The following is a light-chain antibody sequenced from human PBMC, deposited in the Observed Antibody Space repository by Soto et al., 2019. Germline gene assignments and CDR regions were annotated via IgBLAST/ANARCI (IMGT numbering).Light chain of an antibody. V-gene: IGKV3-20*01. CDR2: GTS. Sequence: EIVLTQSPGTLSLSPGERATLSCRASESVSSNFFAWYQQKPGQAPRLLIYGTSSRASGSPDRFSGSGSGTDFTLTISRLEPEDFAVYYCQQYGSSPLTFGGGTKVEIK. CDR1: ESVSSNF. J-gene: IGKJ4*01. CDR3: QQYGSSPLT.